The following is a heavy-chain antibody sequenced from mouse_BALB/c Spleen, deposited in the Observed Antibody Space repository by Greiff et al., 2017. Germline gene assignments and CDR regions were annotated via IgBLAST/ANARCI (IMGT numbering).Heavy chain of an antibody. CDR3: ARGGNYDYYAMDY. J-gene: IGHJ4*01. V-gene: IGHV5-6-5*01. CDR2: ISSGGST. CDR1: GFTFSSYA. Sequence: EVMLVESGGGLVKPGGSLKLSCAASGFTFSSYAMSWVRQTPEKRLEWVASISSGGSTYYPDSVKGRFTISRDNARNILYLQMSSLRSEDTAMYYCARGGNYDYYAMDYWGQGTSVTVSS. D-gene: IGHD2-1*01.